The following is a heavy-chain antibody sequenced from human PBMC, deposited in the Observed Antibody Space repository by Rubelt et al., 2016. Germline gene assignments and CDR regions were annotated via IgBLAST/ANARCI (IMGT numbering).Heavy chain of an antibody. CDR1: GGSISSYY. D-gene: IGHD6-19*01. CDR2: IFYSGST. V-gene: IGHV4-59*01. J-gene: IGHJ6*02. Sequence: QVQLQESGPGLVKPSETLSLTCTVSGGSISSYYWSWIRQPPGTRLEWIGYIFYSGSTNYNPSLKSRVTISVDTSNNNFSLKLSAVTAADTAVYYCARWGTKQWLVLNYYYGMDVWGQGTTVTVSS. CDR3: ARWGTKQWLVLNYYYGMDV.